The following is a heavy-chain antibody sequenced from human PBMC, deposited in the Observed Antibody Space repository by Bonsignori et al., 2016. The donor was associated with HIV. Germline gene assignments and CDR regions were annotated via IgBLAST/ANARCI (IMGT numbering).Heavy chain of an antibody. D-gene: IGHD3-3*01. CDR2: IGSGSSIT. J-gene: IGHJ4*02. V-gene: IGHV3-48*01. Sequence: EVQLVESGGGLVQPGGSLRLSCTTSGFNFINYGMNWVRQAPGKGLEWILYIGSGSSITYYADSVKGRFTISRDNARNSLYLQMNSLRTEDTAVYYCARTGLDFWSGYFNYWGQGTPV. CDR1: GFNFINYG. CDR3: ARTGLDFWSGYFNY.